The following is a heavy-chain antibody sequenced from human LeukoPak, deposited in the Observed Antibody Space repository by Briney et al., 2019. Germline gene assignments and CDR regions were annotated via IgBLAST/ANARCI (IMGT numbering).Heavy chain of an antibody. CDR2: ISGSGGST. Sequence: GGSLRLSCAASGFTFSSYAMSWVRQAPGKGLEWVSAISGSGGSTYYADSVKGRFTISRDNSKNTLYLQMNSLRAEDTAVYYCANTRDYNDSSGYLDYWGQGTLVTVSS. J-gene: IGHJ4*02. CDR1: GFTFSSYA. D-gene: IGHD3-22*01. V-gene: IGHV3-23*01. CDR3: ANTRDYNDSSGYLDY.